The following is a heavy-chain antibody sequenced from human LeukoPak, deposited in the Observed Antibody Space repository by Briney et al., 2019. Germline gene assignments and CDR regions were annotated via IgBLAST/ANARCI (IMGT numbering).Heavy chain of an antibody. CDR2: FYSGGSV. V-gene: IGHV3-53*01. D-gene: IGHD3-10*01. CDR3: GTSASAHYRVFDY. Sequence: GGSLRLSCAVSGFSVSSSSMNWVRQVPGKGLEWVSIFYSGGSVLFADSVKGRFSVSRDSSKNTMYLQMNNLRAEDTAIYYCGTSASAHYRVFDYWGQGALVTVSS. J-gene: IGHJ4*02. CDR1: GFSVSSSS.